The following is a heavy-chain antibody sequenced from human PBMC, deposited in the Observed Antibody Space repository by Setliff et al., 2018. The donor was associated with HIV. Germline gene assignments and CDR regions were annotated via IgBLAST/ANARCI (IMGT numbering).Heavy chain of an antibody. J-gene: IGHJ5*02. D-gene: IGHD3-22*01. CDR2: INHSGIT. CDR1: GASFSGYY. CDR3: ASRVYYYDESRTLREEGFVP. Sequence: TSETLSLTCAVYGASFSGYYWAWIRQSPGTGLEWIGEINHSGITNYNPTLKSRVAISIDTSKNQFSLKLNSVTAADTAVYYCASRVYYYDESRTLREEGFVPWGQGTLVTVSS. V-gene: IGHV4-34*01.